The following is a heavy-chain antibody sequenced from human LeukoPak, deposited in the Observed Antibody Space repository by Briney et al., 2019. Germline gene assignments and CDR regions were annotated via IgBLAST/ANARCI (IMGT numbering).Heavy chain of an antibody. CDR2: IYYSGST. D-gene: IGHD1-26*01. Sequence: SETLSLTCTVSGGFISSSSYYWGWIRQPPGKGLEWIGSIYYSGSTYYNPSLKSRVTISVDTSKNQFSLKLSSVTAADTAVYYCARRYRGYSGSYSGNWFDPWGQGTLVTVSS. J-gene: IGHJ5*02. V-gene: IGHV4-39*01. CDR1: GGFISSSSYY. CDR3: ARRYRGYSGSYSGNWFDP.